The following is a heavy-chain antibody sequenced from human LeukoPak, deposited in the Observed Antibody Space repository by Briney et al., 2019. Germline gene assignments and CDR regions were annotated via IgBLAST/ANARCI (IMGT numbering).Heavy chain of an antibody. CDR1: GFSFSSYL. Sequence: GGSLRLSCAASGFSFSSYLMHWVRQAPGKGLEWVAVISYDGSNKYYADSVKGRFTISRDNSKNTLYLQMNSLRAEDTAVYYCAKDISGWYGSFAFDIWGQGTMVTVSS. CDR3: AKDISGWYGSFAFDI. D-gene: IGHD6-19*01. J-gene: IGHJ3*02. CDR2: ISYDGSNK. V-gene: IGHV3-30-3*01.